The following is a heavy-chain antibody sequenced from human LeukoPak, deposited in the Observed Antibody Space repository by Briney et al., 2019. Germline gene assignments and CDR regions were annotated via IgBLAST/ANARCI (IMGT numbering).Heavy chain of an antibody. CDR3: AXLNENPIWFHVPYYYYGMDV. CDR2: IYYSGST. J-gene: IGHJ6*02. D-gene: IGHD3-10*01. V-gene: IGHV4-59*01. Sequence: SETLSLTCTVSGGSISSYYWSWIRQPPGKGLEWIGYIYYSGSTNYNPSLKSRVTISVDTSKNQFSLKLSSVTAADTAVYYCAXLNENPIWFHVPYYYYGMDVWGQGTTVTVSS. CDR1: GGSISSYY.